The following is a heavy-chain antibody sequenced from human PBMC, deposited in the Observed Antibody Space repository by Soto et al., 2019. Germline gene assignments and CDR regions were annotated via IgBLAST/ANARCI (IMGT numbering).Heavy chain of an antibody. CDR3: ARVNSMVAALGYFDY. CDR1: GYTFTSYG. V-gene: IGHV1-18*01. D-gene: IGHD2-15*01. CDR2: ISAYNGNT. Sequence: GASVKVSCKASGYTFTSYGISWVRQAPGQGLEWMGWISAYNGNTNYAQKLQGRVTMTTDTSTSTAYMELRSLRSDDTAVYYCARVNSMVAALGYFDYWGQGTLVTVSS. J-gene: IGHJ4*02.